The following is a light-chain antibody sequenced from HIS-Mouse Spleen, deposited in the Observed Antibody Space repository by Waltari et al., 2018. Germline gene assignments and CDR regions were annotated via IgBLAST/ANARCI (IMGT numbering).Light chain of an antibody. V-gene: IGLV2-23*02. J-gene: IGLJ3*02. CDR2: EVS. CDR1: SSDVGSYNL. Sequence: QSALTQPASASGSPGQSITISCTGRSSDVGSYNLASWYQQPPGKAPKLMIYEVSKRTSGVSNRFSGSKSGNTASLTISGLQAEDEADYYCCSYAGSSTFVFGGGTKLTVL. CDR3: CSYAGSSTFV.